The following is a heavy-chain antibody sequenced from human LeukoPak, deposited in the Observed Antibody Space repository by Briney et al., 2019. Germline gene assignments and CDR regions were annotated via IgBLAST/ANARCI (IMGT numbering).Heavy chain of an antibody. V-gene: IGHV3-53*01. D-gene: IGHD3-22*01. CDR1: GFTFDSNY. Sequence: GSLRLSCAASGFTFDSNYLSWVRQAPGKGLEWVSTIYTGGNTYYAASVKGRFTISRDFSKNTVFLHMNSLRAEDTAMYYCARGDDSGYYDYFDYWGQGALVTVSS. J-gene: IGHJ4*02. CDR2: IYTGGNT. CDR3: ARGDDSGYYDYFDY.